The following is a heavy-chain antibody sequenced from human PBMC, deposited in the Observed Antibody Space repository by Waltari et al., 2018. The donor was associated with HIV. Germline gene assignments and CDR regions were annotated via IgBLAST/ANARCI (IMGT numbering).Heavy chain of an antibody. CDR3: TVEWRVLPRVAN. CDR1: GFFFSGAW. D-gene: IGHD1-26*01. CDR2: IKTRGERESI. Sequence: QLVESGGDVVNPGGSLRLSCAASGFFFSGAWMTWVRQAPGKSLEWSCLIKTRGERESIYDSPPVEGRFTISREDSKNTLCLQMTNSRTEDTAAYYCTVEWRVLPRVANWGQRTLVTVSS. J-gene: IGHJ4*02. V-gene: IGHV3-15*01.